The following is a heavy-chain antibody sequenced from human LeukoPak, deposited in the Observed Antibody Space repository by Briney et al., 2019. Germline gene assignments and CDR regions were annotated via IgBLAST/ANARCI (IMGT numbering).Heavy chain of an antibody. CDR3: ARDIDYVWGSYRPSYFDY. J-gene: IGHJ4*02. D-gene: IGHD3-16*02. Sequence: PSETLSLTCTVSGVSVSSTIYYWGWVRQPPGKGLEWSGSIYYSGIAFYNPPLKSRVTMSVDTSKNQFSLKLSSVTAADTAVYYCARDIDYVWGSYRPSYFDYWGQGTLVTVSS. V-gene: IGHV4-39*02. CDR2: IYYSGIA. CDR1: GVSVSSTIYY.